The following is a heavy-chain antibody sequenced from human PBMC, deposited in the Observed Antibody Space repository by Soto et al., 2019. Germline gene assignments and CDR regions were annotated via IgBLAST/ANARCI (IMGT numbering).Heavy chain of an antibody. D-gene: IGHD1-26*01. Sequence: GASVKVSCKASGGTFSSYAISWVRQAPGQGLEWMGGIIPIFGTANYAQKFQGRVTITADESTSTAYMELSSLRSEDTAVYYCARGVGGSYSMYPLDYWGQGTLVTVSS. J-gene: IGHJ4*02. V-gene: IGHV1-69*13. CDR1: GGTFSSYA. CDR2: IIPIFGTA. CDR3: ARGVGGSYSMYPLDY.